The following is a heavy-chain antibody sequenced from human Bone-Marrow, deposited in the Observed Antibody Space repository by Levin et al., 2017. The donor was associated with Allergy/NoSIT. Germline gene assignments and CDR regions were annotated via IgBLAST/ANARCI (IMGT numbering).Heavy chain of an antibody. V-gene: IGHV3-23*01. J-gene: IGHJ4*02. CDR3: AKGLYSSGWYKVFFDY. Sequence: AGGSLRLSCAASGFTFSSYAMSWVRQAPGKGLEWVSAISGSGGSTYYADSVKGRFTISRDNSKNTLYLQMNSLRAEDTAVYYCAKGLYSSGWYKVFFDYWGQGTLVTVSS. D-gene: IGHD6-19*01. CDR2: ISGSGGST. CDR1: GFTFSSYA.